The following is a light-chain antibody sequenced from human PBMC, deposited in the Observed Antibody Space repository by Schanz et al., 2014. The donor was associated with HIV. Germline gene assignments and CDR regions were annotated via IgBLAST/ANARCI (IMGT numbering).Light chain of an antibody. V-gene: IGLV1-51*01. Sequence: QSVLTQPPSVSAAPGQKITISCSGGTSNVVSNYVSWYQQGPGTAPKLLIYDNSKRPSGTPDRFSGSKSGTSATLDISGLQTGDEADYYCATWESSPTSWVFGGGTKLTVL. CDR3: ATWESSPTSWV. J-gene: IGLJ3*02. CDR2: DNS. CDR1: TSNVVSNY.